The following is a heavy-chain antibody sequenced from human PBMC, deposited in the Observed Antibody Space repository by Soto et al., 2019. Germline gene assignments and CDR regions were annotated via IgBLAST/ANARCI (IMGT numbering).Heavy chain of an antibody. J-gene: IGHJ6*01. V-gene: IGHV3-21*01. CDR1: GFTFSSYS. CDR3: ARVVDYYDPYYYYGMDV. D-gene: IGHD3-22*01. CDR2: TSYI. Sequence: EVQLVESGGGLVKPGGSLRLSCAASGFTFSSYSSTSYIYYADSVKGRFTISRDNAKNSLYLQMNSLRAEDTAVYYCARVVDYYDPYYYYGMDVW.